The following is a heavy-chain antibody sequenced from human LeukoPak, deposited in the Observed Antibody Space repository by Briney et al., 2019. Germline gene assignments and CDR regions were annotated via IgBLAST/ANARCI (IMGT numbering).Heavy chain of an antibody. D-gene: IGHD3-22*01. V-gene: IGHV1-24*01. CDR1: RFTSDVI. CDR2: FDPEDGET. CDR3: ATAGNYYDPYDY. Sequence: ASVKVSCKASRFTSDVINWVRQAPGQGLEWMGGFDPEDGETIYAQKFQGRVTMTEDTSTDTAYMELSSLRSEDTAVYYCATAGNYYDPYDYWGQGTLVTVSS. J-gene: IGHJ4*02.